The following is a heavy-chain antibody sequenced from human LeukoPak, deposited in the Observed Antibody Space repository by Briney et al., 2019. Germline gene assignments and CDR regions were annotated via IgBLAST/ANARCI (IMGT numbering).Heavy chain of an antibody. D-gene: IGHD4-17*01. CDR1: GFTFSDHY. CDR3: ARVSLGSDYGYFQH. CDR2: TRNKANSYTT. J-gene: IGHJ1*01. V-gene: IGHV3-72*01. Sequence: PGGSLRLSCAASGFTFSDHYMDWVRQAPGKGLEWVGRTRNKANSYTTEYAASVKGRFTISRDDSKNSLYLQMNSLKTEDTAVYYCARVSLGSDYGYFQHWGQGTLVTVSS.